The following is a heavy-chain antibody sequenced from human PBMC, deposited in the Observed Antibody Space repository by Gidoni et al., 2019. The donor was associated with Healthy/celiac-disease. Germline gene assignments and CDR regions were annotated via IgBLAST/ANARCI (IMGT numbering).Heavy chain of an antibody. J-gene: IGHJ3*02. CDR1: GGSISSGGYY. Sequence: QVKMQESGPGMVKPAQTLSLTGTVTGGSISSGGYYCSWIRQHPGKGLEWIGYIYYSGSTYYNPSLKSLVTISVDTSKNQFSLKLGSVTAAHTSVYYCARGLPAAIVTDAFDIWVQGTMVTFSS. CDR2: IYYSGST. D-gene: IGHD2-2*02. V-gene: IGHV4-31*01. CDR3: ARGLPAAIVTDAFDI.